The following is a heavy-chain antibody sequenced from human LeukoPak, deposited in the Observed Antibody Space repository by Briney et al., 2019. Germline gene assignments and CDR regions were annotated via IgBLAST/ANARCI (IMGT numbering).Heavy chain of an antibody. CDR1: GGSICRYY. V-gene: IGHV4-59*01. CDR2: LYYSGST. J-gene: IGHJ4*02. D-gene: IGHD3-16*01. CDR3: ASDSWGMFYFDY. Sequence: SETLSLTCTVSGGSICRYYWSWIRQPPGKGLEWIGYLYYSGSTSYNPSLKSRVTMSEDTSKNQFSLKMTSVTAADAAVYYCASDSWGMFYFDYWGQGTLVTVSS.